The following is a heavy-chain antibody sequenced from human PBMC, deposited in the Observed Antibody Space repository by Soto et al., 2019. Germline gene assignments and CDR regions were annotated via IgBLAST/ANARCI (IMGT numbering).Heavy chain of an antibody. V-gene: IGHV3-48*01. CDR2: ISSSSSTI. Sequence: PGGSLRLSCAASGFTFSSYSMNWVRQAPGKGLEWVSYISSSSSTIYYADSVKGRFTISRDNAKNSLYLQMNSLRAEDTAVYYCARDDKRFDFWSGRNASDFCGQGIMVTVSS. J-gene: IGHJ3*01. D-gene: IGHD3-3*01. CDR1: GFTFSSYS. CDR3: ARDDKRFDFWSGRNASDF.